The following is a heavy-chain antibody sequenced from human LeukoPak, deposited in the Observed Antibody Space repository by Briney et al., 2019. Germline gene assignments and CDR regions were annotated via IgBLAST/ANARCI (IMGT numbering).Heavy chain of an antibody. CDR2: INPNSGGT. Sequence: ASVKVSCKASGYTFTGYYMHWVRQAPGQGLEWMGWINPNSGGTNYAQKFQGSVTMTRDTSISTAYMELSRLRSDDTAVYYCARTGSGSYWYFDYWGQGTLDTVSS. D-gene: IGHD3-10*01. J-gene: IGHJ4*02. V-gene: IGHV1-2*02. CDR1: GYTFTGYY. CDR3: ARTGSGSYWYFDY.